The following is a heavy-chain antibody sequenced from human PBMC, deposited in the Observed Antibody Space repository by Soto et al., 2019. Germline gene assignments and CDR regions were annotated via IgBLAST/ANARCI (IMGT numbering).Heavy chain of an antibody. Sequence: EVQLLESGGGLVQPGGSLRLSCAASGFTFSSYAMSWVRQAPGKGLEWVSAISGSGGSTYYADSVKGRFTISRDNSKNTLYLQMNSLRAEDTAVYYCAKAQAITIFELPTFDYWGQGTLVTVSS. CDR1: GFTFSSYA. CDR2: ISGSGGST. D-gene: IGHD3-3*01. CDR3: AKAQAITIFELPTFDY. J-gene: IGHJ4*02. V-gene: IGHV3-23*01.